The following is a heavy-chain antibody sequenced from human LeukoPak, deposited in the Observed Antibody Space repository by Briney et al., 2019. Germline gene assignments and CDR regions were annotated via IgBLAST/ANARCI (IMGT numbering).Heavy chain of an antibody. CDR2: IYTSGST. CDR1: GGSISSYY. CDR3: ARPYQGYCSGGSCYDWDY. V-gene: IGHV4-4*07. J-gene: IGHJ4*02. D-gene: IGHD2-15*01. Sequence: SETLSLTCTVSGGSISSYYWSWIRQPAGKGLEWIGRIYTSGSTNYNPSLKSRVTISVDTSKNQFSLKLSSVTAADTAVYYCARPYQGYCSGGSCYDWDYWGQGTLVTVSS.